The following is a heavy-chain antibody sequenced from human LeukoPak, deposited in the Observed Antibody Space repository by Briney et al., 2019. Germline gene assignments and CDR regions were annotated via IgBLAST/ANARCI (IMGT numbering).Heavy chain of an antibody. Sequence: PGGSLRLSCAASGFTFSSYAMSCLRQAPGKGLEWVSAINCSGGSTYYADSVKRRFTISRHNSNNTLYLQMNSLRAEDTAVYYCAKPTYDILTGYLYYFDYWGQGTLVTVSS. D-gene: IGHD3-9*01. J-gene: IGHJ4*02. CDR3: AKPTYDILTGYLYYFDY. CDR1: GFTFSSYA. CDR2: INCSGGST. V-gene: IGHV3-23*01.